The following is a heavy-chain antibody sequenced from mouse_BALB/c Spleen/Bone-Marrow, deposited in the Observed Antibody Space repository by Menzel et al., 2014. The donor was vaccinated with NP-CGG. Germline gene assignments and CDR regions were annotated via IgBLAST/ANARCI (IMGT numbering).Heavy chain of an antibody. CDR2: IYPGDGDT. D-gene: IGHD2-12*01. CDR1: GYALSSDW. CDR3: ARGDYRYGDFAMDY. J-gene: IGHJ4*01. V-gene: IGHV1-80*01. Sequence: QVHVKQSGAELVRPGSSVKISCKASGYALSSDWMNWVKQRPGQGLEWIGQIYPGDGDTNYNGKFQGKATLTADKSSSTAYMQLSSLTSEDSAVYFCARGDYRYGDFAMDYWGQGTSVTVSS.